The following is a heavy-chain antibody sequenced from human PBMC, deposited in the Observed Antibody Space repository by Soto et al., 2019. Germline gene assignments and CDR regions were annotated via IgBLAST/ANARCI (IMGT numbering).Heavy chain of an antibody. J-gene: IGHJ4*02. CDR2: LSGSGTST. Sequence: EVQLLESGGGLVQPGGSLRLSCAASGFSFVNYAMNWVRQAPGKGLEWVSGLSGSGTSTHYADSVKGRFTISIDNSRDTLFLQMNSLTADDTAVYYCAKATTNGGWFNPFDSWGQGALVTVSS. CDR3: AKATTNGGWFNPFDS. V-gene: IGHV3-23*01. CDR1: GFSFVNYA. D-gene: IGHD6-19*01.